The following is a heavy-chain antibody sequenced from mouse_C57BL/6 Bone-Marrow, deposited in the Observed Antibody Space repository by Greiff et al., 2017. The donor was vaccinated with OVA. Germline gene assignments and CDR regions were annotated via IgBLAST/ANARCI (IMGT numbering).Heavy chain of an antibody. CDR3: TTYYGSSSFAY. J-gene: IGHJ3*01. V-gene: IGHV14-4*01. Sequence: VTLKVSGAELVRPGASVKLSCTASGFNIKDDYMHWVKQRPEQGLEWIGWIDPENGDTEYASKFQGKATITADTSSNTAYLQLSSLTSEDTAVYYCTTYYGSSSFAYWGQGTLVTVSA. CDR2: IDPENGDT. D-gene: IGHD1-1*01. CDR1: GFNIKDDY.